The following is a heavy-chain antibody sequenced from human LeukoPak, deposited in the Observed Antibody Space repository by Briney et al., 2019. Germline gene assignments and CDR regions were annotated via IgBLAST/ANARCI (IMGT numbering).Heavy chain of an antibody. CDR3: AKDMTGRSNNWFDP. V-gene: IGHV3-7*03. CDR2: IKQDGSEK. D-gene: IGHD3-9*01. Sequence: GGSLRLSCAASGFTFSRYWMTWVRQAPGKGLEWVANIKQDGSEKYYVDSVKGRFTISRDNAKNSLYLQMNSLRAEDTALYYCAKDMTGRSNNWFDPWGQGTLVTVSS. CDR1: GFTFSRYW. J-gene: IGHJ5*02.